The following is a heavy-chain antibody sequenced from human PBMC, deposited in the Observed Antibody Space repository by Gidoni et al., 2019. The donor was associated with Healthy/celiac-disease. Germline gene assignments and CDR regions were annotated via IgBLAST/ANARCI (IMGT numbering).Heavy chain of an antibody. J-gene: IGHJ5*02. D-gene: IGHD3-22*01. Sequence: EVQLLESGGGLVQPGGSLRLSCAASGFTFSSYAMSWVRQAPGKGLEWVSAISGSGGSTYYADSVKGRFTISRDNSKNTLYLQMNSLRAEDTAVYYCAKDPKDTPYYYDSSGYRWGQGTLVTVSS. CDR2: ISGSGGST. V-gene: IGHV3-23*01. CDR3: AKDPKDTPYYYDSSGYR. CDR1: GFTFSSYA.